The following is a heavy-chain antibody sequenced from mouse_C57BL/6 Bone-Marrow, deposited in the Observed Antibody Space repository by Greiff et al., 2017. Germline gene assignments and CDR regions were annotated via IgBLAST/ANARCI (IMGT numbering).Heavy chain of an antibody. CDR1: GYTFTSYT. CDR2: INPSSGYT. Sequence: VQLKESGAELARPGASVKMSCKASGYTFTSYTMHWVKQRPGQGLEWIGYINPSSGYTKYNQKFKDKATLTADKSSSTAYMQLSSLTSEDSAVYYCARNGGRDWYFDVWGTGTTVTVSS. J-gene: IGHJ1*03. CDR3: ARNGGRDWYFDV. V-gene: IGHV1-4*01.